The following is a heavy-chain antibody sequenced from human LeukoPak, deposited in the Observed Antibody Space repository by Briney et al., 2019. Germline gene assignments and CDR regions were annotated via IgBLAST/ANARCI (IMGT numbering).Heavy chain of an antibody. CDR3: ARAGGSVGWYGTIDS. D-gene: IGHD6-19*01. Sequence: PSETLSLTCTVSGGSISSGSYYWTWIRQPAGKGLEWIGHLYTSGTTSYNPSLQSRVTISADTSRHQFSLRLTSVTAADTAVYYCARAGGSVGWYGTIDSWGQGTLVTVSS. CDR2: LYTSGTT. V-gene: IGHV4-61*09. CDR1: GGSISSGSYY. J-gene: IGHJ4*02.